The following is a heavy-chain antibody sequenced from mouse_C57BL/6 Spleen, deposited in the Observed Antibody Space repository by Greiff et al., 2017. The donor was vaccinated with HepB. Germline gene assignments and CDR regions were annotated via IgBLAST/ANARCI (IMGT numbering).Heavy chain of an antibody. V-gene: IGHV3-6*01. CDR3: ARPYGSSRGFAY. Sequence: EVKLVESGPGLVKPSQSLSLTCSVPGYSITSGYYWNWIRQFPGNKLEWMGYISYDGSNNYNPSLKNRISITRDTSKNQFFLKLNSVTTEDTATYYCARPYGSSRGFAYWGQGTLVTVSA. CDR2: ISYDGSN. J-gene: IGHJ3*01. D-gene: IGHD1-1*01. CDR1: GYSITSGYY.